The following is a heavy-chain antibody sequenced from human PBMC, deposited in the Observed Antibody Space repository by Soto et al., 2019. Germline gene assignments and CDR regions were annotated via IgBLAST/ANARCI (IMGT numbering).Heavy chain of an antibody. D-gene: IGHD1-1*01. V-gene: IGHV1-69*13. CDR2: IIPIFGTA. CDR1: AVTFSIYG. J-gene: IGHJ6*02. Sequence: SLKVSFTASAVTFSIYGVSCVGQSPGQGLEWMGGIIPIFGTASYAQKFQGRVTITADESTSTAYMELSSLRSEDTAVYYCNWNDGYYYYYGMDVWGQGATVTVSS. CDR3: NWNDGYYYYYGMDV.